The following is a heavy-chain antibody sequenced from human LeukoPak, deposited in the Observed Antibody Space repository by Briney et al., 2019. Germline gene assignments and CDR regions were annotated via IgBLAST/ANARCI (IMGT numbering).Heavy chain of an antibody. CDR3: AKPMDSSSWYNWFDP. CDR1: GFTFSSYA. D-gene: IGHD6-13*01. V-gene: IGHV3-23*01. CDR2: ISGSGGST. J-gene: IGHJ5*02. Sequence: GGSLRLSCAASGFTFSSYAMSWVRQAPGKGLEWVSAISGSGGSTYYADPVKGRFTISRDNSKNTLYLQMNSLRAEDTAVYYCAKPMDSSSWYNWFDPWGQGTLVTVSS.